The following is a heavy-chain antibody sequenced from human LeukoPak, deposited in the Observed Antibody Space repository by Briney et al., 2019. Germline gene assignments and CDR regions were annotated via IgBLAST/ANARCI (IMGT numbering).Heavy chain of an antibody. D-gene: IGHD6-13*01. CDR2: IRSKAYGGTT. CDR1: GFTFGDYA. Sequence: GRSLRLSCTASGFTFGDYAMSWFRQAPGKGLEWVGFIRSKAYGGTTEYAASVKGRFTISRDDSKSIAYLQMNSLKTEDTAVYYCTRPDRGSSWYLGAFDIWGQGTMVTVSS. J-gene: IGHJ3*02. CDR3: TRPDRGSSWYLGAFDI. V-gene: IGHV3-49*03.